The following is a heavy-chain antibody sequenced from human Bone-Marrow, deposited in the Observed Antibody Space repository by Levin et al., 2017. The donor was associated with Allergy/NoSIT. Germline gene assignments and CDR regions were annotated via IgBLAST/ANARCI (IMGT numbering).Heavy chain of an antibody. Sequence: GGSLRLSCAASGFTFTNYAMNWVRQAPGKGLEWVSSISGIGDNTYYADSVRGRFTVSRDNSKNTLHLEMKRLRAEDTAVYYCAKDVAAGGASTGWLDPWGQGTLVTVSS. CDR2: ISGIGDNT. CDR1: GFTFTNYA. D-gene: IGHD6-13*01. J-gene: IGHJ5*02. V-gene: IGHV3-23*01. CDR3: AKDVAAGGASTGWLDP.